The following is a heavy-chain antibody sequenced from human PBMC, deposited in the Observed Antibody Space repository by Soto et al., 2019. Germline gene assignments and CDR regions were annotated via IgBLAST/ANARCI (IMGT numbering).Heavy chain of an antibody. D-gene: IGHD5-12*01. J-gene: IGHJ3*02. Sequence: GGSLRLSCAASGFTFSSYWMSWVRQAPGKGLEWVANIKQDGSEKYYVDSVKGRFTISRDNAKNSLYLQMNSLRAEDTAVYYCARDGQYSGYDWYAFDIWGQGTMVTVSS. CDR2: IKQDGSEK. CDR1: GFTFSSYW. CDR3: ARDGQYSGYDWYAFDI. V-gene: IGHV3-7*01.